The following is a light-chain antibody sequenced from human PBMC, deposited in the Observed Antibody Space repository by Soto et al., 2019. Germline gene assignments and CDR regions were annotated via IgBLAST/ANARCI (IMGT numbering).Light chain of an antibody. CDR2: AAS. CDR1: QGISNW. V-gene: IGKV1D-12*01. CDR3: QQGNSFPFT. J-gene: IGKJ3*01. Sequence: DIQMTQSPSSVSASVGDRVSITCWASQGISNWLAWYQQKPGRAPKLLIYAASSLQSGVSSRFSGSGSGTDFTLTIRSLQPEDFATYYCQQGNSFPFTFGPGTKVDIK.